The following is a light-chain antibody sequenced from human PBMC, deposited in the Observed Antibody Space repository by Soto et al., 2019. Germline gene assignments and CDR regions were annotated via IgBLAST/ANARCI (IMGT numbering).Light chain of an antibody. CDR2: GAS. CDR3: QQYSSSPLT. J-gene: IGKJ4*01. CDR1: QSVSSNY. V-gene: IGKV3-20*01. Sequence: EIVITQSPGTLSLSPREGATLSCRASQSVSSNYLAWYQQKPGQAPRLLIYGASNRATGIPDRFSGSGSGTEFTLTISRLEPEDFAVYYCQQYSSSPLTFGGGTKVDIK.